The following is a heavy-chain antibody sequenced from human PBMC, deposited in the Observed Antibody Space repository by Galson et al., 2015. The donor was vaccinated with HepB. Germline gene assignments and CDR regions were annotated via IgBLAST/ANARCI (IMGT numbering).Heavy chain of an antibody. J-gene: IGHJ1*01. CDR2: IRSKAYGGTT. CDR3: TRGYYYDGSGYYYVGYFQH. CDR1: GFTFGDYA. Sequence: SLRLSCAASGFTFGDYAMSWFRQAPGKGLEWVGFIRSKAYGGTTGYAASVKGRFTISRDDSKSIAYLQMNSLKTEDTAVYYCTRGYYYDGSGYYYVGYFQHWGQGTLVTVSS. V-gene: IGHV3-49*03. D-gene: IGHD3-22*01.